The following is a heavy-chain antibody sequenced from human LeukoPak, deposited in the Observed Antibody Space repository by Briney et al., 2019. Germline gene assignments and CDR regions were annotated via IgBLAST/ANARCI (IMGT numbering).Heavy chain of an antibody. Sequence: PGGSLRLSCAASGFTFSSYSMNWVRQAPGKGLEWVSSISSSSSYIYYADSVKGRFTISRDNAKNSLYLQMNSLRAEDTAVYYCARDAIFGVVIVNDYWGQGTLVTVSS. V-gene: IGHV3-21*01. J-gene: IGHJ4*02. CDR1: GFTFSSYS. CDR3: ARDAIFGVVIVNDY. CDR2: ISSSSSYI. D-gene: IGHD3-3*01.